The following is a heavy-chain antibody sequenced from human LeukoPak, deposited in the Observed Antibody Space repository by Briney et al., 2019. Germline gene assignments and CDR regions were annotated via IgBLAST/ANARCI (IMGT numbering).Heavy chain of an antibody. Sequence: SVKVSCKASGGTFTSYAISWVRQAHGQGLEWMGRIIPILGIANYAQKFQGRVTITADKSTSTAYMELSSLRSEDTAVYYCAREGGYSGYDFGYWGQGTLVTVSS. CDR3: AREGGYSGYDFGY. CDR2: IIPILGIA. D-gene: IGHD5-12*01. J-gene: IGHJ4*02. CDR1: GGTFTSYA. V-gene: IGHV1-69*04.